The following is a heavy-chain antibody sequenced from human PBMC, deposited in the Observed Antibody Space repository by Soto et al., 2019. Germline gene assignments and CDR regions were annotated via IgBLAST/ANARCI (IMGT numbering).Heavy chain of an antibody. J-gene: IGHJ3*02. Sequence: QMQVVQSGAELKKPGSSVKVSCKASRGSFSSYGIVWVRQAPGQGLEWMGRIIPVFGTPNYAQRFQGRVTMSVDASRTTAYMELSGLRSEDTALYYCATAGSRAINRAAFDIWGQGTMVIVSS. D-gene: IGHD6-13*01. CDR2: IIPVFGTP. CDR3: ATAGSRAINRAAFDI. CDR1: RGSFSSYG. V-gene: IGHV1-69*18.